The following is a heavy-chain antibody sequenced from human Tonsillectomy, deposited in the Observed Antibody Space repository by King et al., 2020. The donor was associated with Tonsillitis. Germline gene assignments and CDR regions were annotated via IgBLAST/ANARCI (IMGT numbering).Heavy chain of an antibody. CDR3: ARGLTYYYDSSGYYELNWFDP. V-gene: IGHV4-30-4*07. Sequence: QLQESGPGLVKPSQTLSLTCAVSGGSISSGGYSWSWIRQPPGKGLEWIGYIHYSGSTYYNPSLKSRVTISVDRSKNQFSLKLSSVTAADTAVYYCARGLTYYYDSSGYYELNWFDPWGQGTLGTVSS. D-gene: IGHD3-22*01. CDR2: IHYSGST. CDR1: GGSISSGGYS. J-gene: IGHJ5*02.